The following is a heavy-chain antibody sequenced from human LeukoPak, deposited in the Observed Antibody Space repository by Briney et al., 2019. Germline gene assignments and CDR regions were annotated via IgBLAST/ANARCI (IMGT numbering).Heavy chain of an antibody. V-gene: IGHV4-34*01. CDR3: ASISMVRGDPKVGYFDY. J-gene: IGHJ4*02. CDR2: INHSGST. Sequence: SETLSLTCAVYGGSFSGYYWSWIRQPPGKGLEWIGEINHSGSTNYNPSLRSRVTISVDTSKNQFSLKLSSVTAADTAVYYCASISMVRGDPKVGYFDYWGQGTLVTVSS. CDR1: GGSFSGYY. D-gene: IGHD3-10*01.